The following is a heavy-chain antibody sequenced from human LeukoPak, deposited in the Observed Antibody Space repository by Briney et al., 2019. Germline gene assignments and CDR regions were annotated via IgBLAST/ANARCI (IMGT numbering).Heavy chain of an antibody. J-gene: IGHJ4*02. CDR3: AKGGSYYEDYFDY. Sequence: GGSLSLSCAASGFTFSSYAMSWVRQAPGKGLEWVSAISGSGGSTYYADSVKGRFTISRDNSKNTLYLQMNSLRAEDTAVYYCAKGGSYYEDYFDYWGQGTLVTVSS. CDR2: ISGSGGST. CDR1: GFTFSSYA. V-gene: IGHV3-23*01. D-gene: IGHD3-22*01.